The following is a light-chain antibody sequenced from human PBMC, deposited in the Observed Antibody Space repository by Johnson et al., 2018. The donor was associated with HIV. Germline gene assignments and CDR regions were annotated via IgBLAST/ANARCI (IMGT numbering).Light chain of an antibody. CDR2: DNN. J-gene: IGLJ1*01. Sequence: QSVLTQPPSVSAAPGQKVTISCSGRSSNIGNAYVSWYQQLPGTAPKLLIYDNNKRPSGIPDRFSGSKSGTSATLGITGLQTGDEADYYCGTWDSSLSAGPLYVFGTGTKVTVL. CDR1: SSNIGNAY. CDR3: GTWDSSLSAGPLYV. V-gene: IGLV1-51*01.